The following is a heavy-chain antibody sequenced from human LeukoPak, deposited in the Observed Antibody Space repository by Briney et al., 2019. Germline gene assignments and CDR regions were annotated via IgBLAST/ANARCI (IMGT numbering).Heavy chain of an antibody. CDR3: AKDFDWLLDY. V-gene: IGHV3-30*18. CDR1: GFTLSSYG. D-gene: IGHD3-9*01. Sequence: GGSLRLSCAASGFTLSSYGMHWVRQAPGKGLEWVAVISYDGSNKYYADSVKGRFTISRDNSKNTLYLQMNSLRAEDTAVYYCAKDFDWLLDYWGQGTLVTVSS. J-gene: IGHJ4*02. CDR2: ISYDGSNK.